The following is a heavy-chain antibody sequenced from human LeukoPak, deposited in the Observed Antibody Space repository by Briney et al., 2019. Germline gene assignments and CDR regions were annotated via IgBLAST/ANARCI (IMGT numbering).Heavy chain of an antibody. V-gene: IGHV3-23*01. CDR1: GFTFSSYA. Sequence: GESLRLPCAASGFTFSSYAMSWVRQAPGKGLEWVSAVSGSGGSTYYADSVKGRFTISRDNSKNTLYLQMNSLRAEDTAVYYCAKATGMRGPFDIWGQGTMVTVSS. CDR2: VSGSGGST. CDR3: AKATGMRGPFDI. D-gene: IGHD3-10*01. J-gene: IGHJ3*02.